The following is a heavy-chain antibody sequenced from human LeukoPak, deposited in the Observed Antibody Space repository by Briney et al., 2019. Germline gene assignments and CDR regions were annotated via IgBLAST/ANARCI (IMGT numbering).Heavy chain of an antibody. Sequence: GGSLRLSCEGSGFTFSNYWMGWVRQAPGKGLQWVANIKTDGSEKYYVDSVKGRFTISRDNAKNSLYLQMNSLRAEDTAVYYCAREDYYGSGSYNFDYWGQGTLVTVSS. CDR2: IKTDGSEK. J-gene: IGHJ4*02. CDR3: AREDYYGSGSYNFDY. CDR1: GFTFSNYW. D-gene: IGHD3-10*01. V-gene: IGHV3-7*01.